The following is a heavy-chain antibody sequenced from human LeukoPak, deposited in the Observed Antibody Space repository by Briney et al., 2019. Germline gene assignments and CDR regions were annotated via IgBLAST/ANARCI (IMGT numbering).Heavy chain of an antibody. D-gene: IGHD1-26*01. V-gene: IGHV3-48*03. CDR1: GFTFSSYE. J-gene: IGHJ6*03. Sequence: GGSLRLSCAASGFTFSSYEMNWVRQAPGKGLEWVSYISSSGSTIYYADSVKGRFTISRDNSKNTLYLQMGSLRAEDMAVYYCARGGANFEYYYYYYYMDVWGKGTTVTVSS. CDR3: ARGGANFEYYYYYYYMDV. CDR2: ISSSGSTI.